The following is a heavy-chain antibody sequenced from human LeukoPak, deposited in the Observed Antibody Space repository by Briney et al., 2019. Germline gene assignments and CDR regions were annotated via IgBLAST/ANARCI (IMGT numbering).Heavy chain of an antibody. CDR2: ISGSGSTI. CDR1: GFTFSDYY. CDR3: AREDYYYASGF. Sequence: GGSLRLSCAASGFTFSDYYMSWIRQAPGKGLEWVSYISGSGSTIYYSDSVKCRFTLSRDNAKNSLYLQMNRLRVEDTAVYFCAREDYYYASGFWGQGTLVTVSS. D-gene: IGHD3-10*01. V-gene: IGHV3-11*04. J-gene: IGHJ4*02.